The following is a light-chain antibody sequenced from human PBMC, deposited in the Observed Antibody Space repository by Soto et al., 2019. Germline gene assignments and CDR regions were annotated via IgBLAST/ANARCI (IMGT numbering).Light chain of an antibody. V-gene: IGKV3-15*01. CDR3: QQYLDWPLT. CDR1: QSLATN. Sequence: EIVMTQSPVTLSVSPGERVTLSCRASQSLATNLAWYQQKPGQTPRLVLYCISARASGIPGRFSGSGFGTDFTLTISSLQPEDSAVYYCQQYLDWPLTFGGGTKVEI. J-gene: IGKJ4*01. CDR2: CIS.